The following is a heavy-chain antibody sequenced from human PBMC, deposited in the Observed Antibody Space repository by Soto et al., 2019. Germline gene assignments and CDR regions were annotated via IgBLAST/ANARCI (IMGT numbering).Heavy chain of an antibody. CDR2: ISGSGGST. Sequence: PGGSLRLSCAASGFTFSSFAMTWVRQAAGKGLEWVSAISGSGGSTYHADSLKGRFTISRDNSKNTLYLQMNSLRGEDTAVYYCAKGVRSGFDSINYGVDVWGRGTTVTVSS. V-gene: IGHV3-23*01. CDR3: AKGVRSGFDSINYGVDV. J-gene: IGHJ6*02. CDR1: GFTFSSFA. D-gene: IGHD5-12*01.